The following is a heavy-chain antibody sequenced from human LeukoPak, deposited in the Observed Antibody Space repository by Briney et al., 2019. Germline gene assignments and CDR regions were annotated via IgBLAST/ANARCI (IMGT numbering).Heavy chain of an antibody. CDR3: ARGGYQLIVF. J-gene: IGHJ4*02. Sequence: GGSLRLSCAASGFTFNTYWMSWVRQAPGKGLEWVANIKEDGSEKHYVDSVKGRFTISRDNAKNSLYLQMNSLRAEDTAAYYCARGGYQLIVFWGQGTLVTVSS. CDR2: IKEDGSEK. V-gene: IGHV3-7*01. D-gene: IGHD5-18*01. CDR1: GFTFNTYW.